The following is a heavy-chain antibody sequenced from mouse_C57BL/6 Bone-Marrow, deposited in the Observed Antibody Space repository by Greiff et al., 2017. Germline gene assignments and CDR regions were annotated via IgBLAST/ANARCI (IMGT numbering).Heavy chain of an antibody. CDR1: GYAFSSSW. Sequence: QVQLQQSGPELVKPGASVKISCKASGYAFSSSWMNWVKQRPGQGLEWIGRIYPGDGDTNYNGKFKGTATLTADKSSSTAYMQLSSLTSEDSAVYFCARSRYGSSIYYYAMDYGGQGTSVTVSS. CDR3: ARSRYGSSIYYYAMDY. J-gene: IGHJ4*01. V-gene: IGHV1-82*01. D-gene: IGHD1-1*01. CDR2: IYPGDGDT.